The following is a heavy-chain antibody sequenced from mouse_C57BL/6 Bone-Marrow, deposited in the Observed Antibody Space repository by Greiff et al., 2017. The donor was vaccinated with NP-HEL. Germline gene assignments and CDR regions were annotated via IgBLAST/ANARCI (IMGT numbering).Heavy chain of an antibody. CDR2: ISGGGGYT. CDR1: GFTFSSYT. D-gene: IGHD3-2*02. CDR3: ARHQTAQDLDY. Sequence: EVMLVESGGGLVKPGGSLKLSCAASGFTFSSYTMSWVRPTPDQRLAWVATISGGGGYTYYPDSVKGRFTLSRDNAKNTLFLRMSSLRSEDTALYYCARHQTAQDLDYWGQGTTLTVSS. J-gene: IGHJ2*01. V-gene: IGHV5-9*01.